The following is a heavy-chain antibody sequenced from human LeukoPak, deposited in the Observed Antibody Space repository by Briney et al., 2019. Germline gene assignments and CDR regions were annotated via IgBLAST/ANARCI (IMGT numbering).Heavy chain of an antibody. CDR3: ARGPPNWGYDY. V-gene: IGHV1-8*01. Sequence: ASVKVSCKASGYTFTSYDVNWVRQATGQGLEWMGWMNPNSGDTGYAQKFQDRVTMTRNTSISTAYMELSSLRSDDTAVYYCARGPPNWGYDYWGPGTLVTVSS. CDR1: GYTFTSYD. D-gene: IGHD7-27*01. CDR2: MNPNSGDT. J-gene: IGHJ4*02.